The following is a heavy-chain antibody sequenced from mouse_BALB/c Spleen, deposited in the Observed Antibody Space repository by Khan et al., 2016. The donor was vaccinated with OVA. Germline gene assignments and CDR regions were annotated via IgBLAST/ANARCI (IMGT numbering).Heavy chain of an antibody. CDR3: TQLGRSY. Sequence: EVQLEVSGGGLVQPGGSMKLSCVASGFTFSSDWMSWVRQSPEKGLEWVAEIRLKSDNYATHYAESVKGKFTISRDDSKSRLYLQMTSLRAEDTGIYYCTQLGRSYWGQGTLVTVSA. CDR2: IRLKSDNYAT. D-gene: IGHD4-1*02. V-gene: IGHV6-6*02. J-gene: IGHJ3*01. CDR1: GFTFSSDW.